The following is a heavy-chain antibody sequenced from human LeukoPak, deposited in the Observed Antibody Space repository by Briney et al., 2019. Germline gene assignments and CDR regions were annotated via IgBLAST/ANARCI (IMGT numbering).Heavy chain of an antibody. CDR2: IIPIFGTA. CDR3: ARGRGVATIVVLNPPVY. D-gene: IGHD5-12*01. V-gene: IGHV1-69*01. J-gene: IGHJ4*02. CDR1: GGTFSSYA. Sequence: ASVKVSCKASGGTFSSYAISWVRQAPGQGLEWVGGIIPIFGTANYAQKFQGRVTITADESTSTAYMELSSLRSEDTAVYYCARGRGVATIVVLNPPVYWGQGTLVTVSS.